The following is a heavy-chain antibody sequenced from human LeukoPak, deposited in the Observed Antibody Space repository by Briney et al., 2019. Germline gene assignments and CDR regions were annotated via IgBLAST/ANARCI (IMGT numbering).Heavy chain of an antibody. CDR3: ARGLRFLEWLLEDDAFDI. Sequence: ASVKVSRKASGYTFTGYYMHWVRQAPGQGLEWMGRINPNSGGTNYAQKFQGRVTMTRDTSISTAYMELSRLRSDDTAVYYCARGLRFLEWLLEDDAFDIWGQGTMVTVSS. CDR1: GYTFTGYY. J-gene: IGHJ3*02. V-gene: IGHV1-2*06. D-gene: IGHD3-3*01. CDR2: INPNSGGT.